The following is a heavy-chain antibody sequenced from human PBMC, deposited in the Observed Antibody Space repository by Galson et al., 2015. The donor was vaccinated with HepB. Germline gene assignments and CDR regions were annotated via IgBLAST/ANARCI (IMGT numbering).Heavy chain of an antibody. CDR3: ARAGRCGGDCYSGLSAFDT. J-gene: IGHJ3*02. CDR2: IGTAGDT. V-gene: IGHV3-13*01. Sequence: SLRLSCAASGFTFSSYDMHWVRQATGKGLEWVSAIGTAGDTYYPGSVEGRFTISRENAKNSLYLQMNSLRAGDTAVYYCARAGRCGGDCYSGLSAFDTWGQGTMVTVSS. D-gene: IGHD2-21*02. CDR1: GFTFSSYD.